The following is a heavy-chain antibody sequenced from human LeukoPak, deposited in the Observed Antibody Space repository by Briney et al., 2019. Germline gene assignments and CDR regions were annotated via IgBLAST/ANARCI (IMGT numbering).Heavy chain of an antibody. CDR3: ARKLLPRRILLWFGESYGY. CDR2: INWNGGST. V-gene: IGHV3-20*04. D-gene: IGHD3-10*01. J-gene: IGHJ4*02. Sequence: PGGTLRLSCAASGFTFDDYGMSWVRQAPGKGLEWVSGINWNGGSTGYADSAKGRFTISRDNAKNSLYLQMNSLRAEDTALYYCARKLLPRRILLWFGESYGYRGQGTLVTVSS. CDR1: GFTFDDYG.